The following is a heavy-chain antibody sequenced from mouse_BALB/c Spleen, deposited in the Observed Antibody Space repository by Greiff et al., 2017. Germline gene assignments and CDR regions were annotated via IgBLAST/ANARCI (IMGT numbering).Heavy chain of an antibody. Sequence: EVQRVESGGGLVQPGGSRKLSCAASGFTFSSFGMHWVRQAPEKGLEWVAYISSGSSTIYYADTVKGRFTISRDNPKNTLFLQMTSLRSEDTAMYYCARSDYYGSSYAAMDYWGQGTSVTVSS. CDR2: ISSGSSTI. CDR1: GFTFSSFG. V-gene: IGHV5-17*02. CDR3: ARSDYYGSSYAAMDY. D-gene: IGHD1-1*01. J-gene: IGHJ4*01.